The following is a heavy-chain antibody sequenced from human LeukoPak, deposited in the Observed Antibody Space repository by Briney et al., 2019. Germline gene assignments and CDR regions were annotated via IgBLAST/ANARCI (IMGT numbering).Heavy chain of an antibody. CDR3: AKGHKYYYDSSGTYYFDY. Sequence: GGSLRLSCAASGFTFSSYAMSWVRQAPGNGLEWVSAISGSGGSTYYADSVKGRFTISRDNSKNTLYLQMNSLRAEDTAVYYCAKGHKYYYDSSGTYYFDYWGQGTLVTVSS. J-gene: IGHJ4*02. CDR1: GFTFSSYA. V-gene: IGHV3-23*01. D-gene: IGHD3-22*01. CDR2: ISGSGGST.